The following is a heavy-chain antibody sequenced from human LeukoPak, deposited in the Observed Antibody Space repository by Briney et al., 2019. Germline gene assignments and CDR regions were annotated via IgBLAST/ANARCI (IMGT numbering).Heavy chain of an antibody. J-gene: IGHJ5*02. D-gene: IGHD3-16*01. V-gene: IGHV1-2*02. CDR2: INPNTRGI. CDR3: ARGLRGSGIDP. CDR1: GYTFTGYY. Sequence: GASVKVSCKASGYTFTGYYIHWVRQAPGQGLEWIGWINPNTRGISYAQKFQGRVTLTRDTSISTAYMDLSNLGSDDTAVYYCARGLRGSGIDPWGQGTLVTVSS.